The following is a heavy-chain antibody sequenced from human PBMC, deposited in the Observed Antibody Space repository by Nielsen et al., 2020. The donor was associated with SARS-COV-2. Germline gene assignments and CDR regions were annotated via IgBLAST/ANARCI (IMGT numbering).Heavy chain of an antibody. CDR3: ARGTSAIAAAALDP. V-gene: IGHV4-59*13. J-gene: IGHJ5*02. D-gene: IGHD6-13*01. Sequence: GSLRLSCAVSGGSISSSYYWSWIRQPPGKGLEWIGYIYYSGSTNYNPSLKSRVTISVDTSKNQFSLKLSSVTAADTAVYYCARGTSAIAAAALDPWGQGTLVTVSS. CDR2: IYYSGST. CDR1: GGSISSSYY.